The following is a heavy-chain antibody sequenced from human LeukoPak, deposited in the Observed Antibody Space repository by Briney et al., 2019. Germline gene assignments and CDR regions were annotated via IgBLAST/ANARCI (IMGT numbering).Heavy chain of an antibody. CDR1: GYTFSDYF. CDR2: IKPYSGVT. Sequence: ASVRVSCKPSGYTFSDYFIHWVRQAPGQGLEWMGWIKPYSGVTNSAQKFQGRVTMTTGTSIRTVYMEVSRTRSDDTAVYYCARGMAVGGTKIGFDYWGQGTVVTVSS. D-gene: IGHD6-19*01. CDR3: ARGMAVGGTKIGFDY. J-gene: IGHJ4*02. V-gene: IGHV1-2*02.